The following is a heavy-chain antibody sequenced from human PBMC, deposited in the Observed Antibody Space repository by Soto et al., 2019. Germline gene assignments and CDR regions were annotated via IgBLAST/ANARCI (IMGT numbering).Heavy chain of an antibody. CDR1: GGSIISSSYY. CDR2: IYYSGST. Sequence: PSETLSLTCTVSGGSIISSSYYCFWIRQPPGKGLEWIGSIYYSGSTYYNPSLKSRVTISVDTSKNQFSLKLSSVTAADTAVYYCASEASRVRAFDIWGQGTMVTVSS. D-gene: IGHD3-10*01. CDR3: ASEASRVRAFDI. V-gene: IGHV4-39*01. J-gene: IGHJ3*02.